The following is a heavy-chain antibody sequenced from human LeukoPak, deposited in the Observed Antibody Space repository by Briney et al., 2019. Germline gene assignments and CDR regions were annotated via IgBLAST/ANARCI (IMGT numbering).Heavy chain of an antibody. V-gene: IGHV3-23*01. D-gene: IGHD3-9*01. Sequence: GGSLRLSCAASGFTFSSYAMCWVRQAPGKGLEWVSAISGSGGSTYYADSVKGRFTISRDNSKNTLYLQMNSLRAEDTAVYYCAKGPRGYDILTGYYFYFDYWGQGTLVTVSS. J-gene: IGHJ4*02. CDR2: ISGSGGST. CDR1: GFTFSSYA. CDR3: AKGPRGYDILTGYYFYFDY.